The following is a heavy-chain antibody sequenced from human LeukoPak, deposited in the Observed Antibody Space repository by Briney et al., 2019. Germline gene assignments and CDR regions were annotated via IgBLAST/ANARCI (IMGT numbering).Heavy chain of an antibody. J-gene: IGHJ3*02. V-gene: IGHV1-69*13. CDR1: GGTFSSYA. CDR2: IIPIFGTA. CDR3: ARHHSWDAFDI. Sequence: SVKVSCKASGGTFSSYAISWVRQAPGQGLEWMGGIIPIFGTANYAQKFQGRVTITADESTSTAYMELRSLRSDDTAVYYCARHHSWDAFDIWGQGTMVTVSS.